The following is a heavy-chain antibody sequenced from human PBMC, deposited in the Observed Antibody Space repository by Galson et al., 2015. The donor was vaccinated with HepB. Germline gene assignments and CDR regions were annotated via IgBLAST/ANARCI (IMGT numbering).Heavy chain of an antibody. CDR1: GFSLSTSGVG. CDR3: AHSSSTIFGVVIPFDY. J-gene: IGHJ4*02. V-gene: IGHV2-5*01. Sequence: PALVKPTQTLTLTCTFSGFSLSTSGVGVGWIRQPPGKALEWLALIYWNDDKRYSPSLKSRLTITKDTSKNQVVLTMTNMDPVDTATYYCAHSSSTIFGVVIPFDYWGQGTLVTVSS. D-gene: IGHD3-3*01. CDR2: IYWNDDK.